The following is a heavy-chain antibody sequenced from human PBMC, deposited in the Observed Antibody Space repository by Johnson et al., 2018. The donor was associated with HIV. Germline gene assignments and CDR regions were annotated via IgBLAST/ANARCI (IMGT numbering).Heavy chain of an antibody. D-gene: IGHD2-15*01. Sequence: EVQLVESWGGVVQPGGSLRLPCAASGFTFSSNAMHWVRQAPGKGLEWVSGISWNSGSIGYADSVKGRFTISRDNAKNSLYLQMNSLRAEDTALYYCAKDFGRYCSGLRAAFDIWGQGTMVTVSS. CDR2: ISWNSGSI. V-gene: IGHV3-9*01. J-gene: IGHJ3*02. CDR3: AKDFGRYCSGLRAAFDI. CDR1: GFTFSSNA.